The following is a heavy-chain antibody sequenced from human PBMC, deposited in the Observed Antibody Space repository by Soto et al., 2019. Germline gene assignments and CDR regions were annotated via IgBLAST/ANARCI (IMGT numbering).Heavy chain of an antibody. V-gene: IGHV4-34*01. J-gene: IGHJ4*02. Sequence: SETLSLTCAVYGGSFSGYYWSWIRQPPGKGLEWIGEINHSGSTNYNPSLKSRATISVDTSKNQFSLKLSSVTAADTAVYYCARGQYSYGRGGLGYWGQGTLVTVSS. CDR1: GGSFSGYY. D-gene: IGHD5-18*01. CDR3: ARGQYSYGRGGLGY. CDR2: INHSGST.